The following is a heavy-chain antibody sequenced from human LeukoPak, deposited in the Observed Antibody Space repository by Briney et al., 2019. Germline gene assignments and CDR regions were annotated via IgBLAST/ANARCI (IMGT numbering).Heavy chain of an antibody. CDR3: AKDAPGAGGFDY. D-gene: IGHD6-19*01. V-gene: IGHV3-23*01. Sequence: GGSLRLSCAASGFTFNSYAMSWVRQAPGRGLEWVSTTGANEITNYGDSVKGRFTISRDNSKSTLYLQMNSLRAEDTAVYYCAKDAPGAGGFDYWGQGTLVTVSS. J-gene: IGHJ4*02. CDR1: GFTFNSYA. CDR2: TGANEIT.